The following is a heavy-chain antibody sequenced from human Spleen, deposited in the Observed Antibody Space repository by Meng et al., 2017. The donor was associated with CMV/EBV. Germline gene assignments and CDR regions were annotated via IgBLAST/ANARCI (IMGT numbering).Heavy chain of an antibody. D-gene: IGHD2/OR15-2a*01. CDR2: IRYDGRNK. CDR3: AKAIKEYCTTTDCGYYFEY. CDR1: GFTLSSDG. Sequence: GESLKISCAASGFTLSSDGMHWVRQAPGKGLEWVAFIRYDGRNKYYADSVKGRFTISRDNSKNTLYLQMNTLRAEDTAVYYCAKAIKEYCTTTDCGYYFEYWGQGTLVTSPQ. V-gene: IGHV3-30*02. J-gene: IGHJ4*02.